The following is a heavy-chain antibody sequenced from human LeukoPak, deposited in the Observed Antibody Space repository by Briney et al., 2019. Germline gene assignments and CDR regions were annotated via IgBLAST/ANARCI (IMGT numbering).Heavy chain of an antibody. J-gene: IGHJ4*02. Sequence: GASVKVSCKASGYTLSSYGITWVRQAPGQGLEWMGGIIPIFGTANYAQKFQGRVTITADKSTSTAYMELSSLRSEDTAVYYCATKPWRYSGYEYYFDYWGQGTLVTVSS. V-gene: IGHV1-69*06. CDR2: IIPIFGTA. D-gene: IGHD5-12*01. CDR3: ATKPWRYSGYEYYFDY. CDR1: GYTLSSYG.